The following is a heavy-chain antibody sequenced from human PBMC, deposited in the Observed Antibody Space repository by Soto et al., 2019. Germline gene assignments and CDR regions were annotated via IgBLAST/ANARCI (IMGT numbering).Heavy chain of an antibody. Sequence: ASVKVSCKASGYTFTSYGISWVRQAPGQGLEWMGWISAYNGNTNYAQKLQGRVTMTTDTSTSTAYMELRSLRSDDTAVYYCARDRNKMEQLVSYYWYFDLWGRGTLVTVSS. CDR2: ISAYNGNT. D-gene: IGHD6-6*01. J-gene: IGHJ2*01. CDR1: GYTFTSYG. V-gene: IGHV1-18*01. CDR3: ARDRNKMEQLVSYYWYFDL.